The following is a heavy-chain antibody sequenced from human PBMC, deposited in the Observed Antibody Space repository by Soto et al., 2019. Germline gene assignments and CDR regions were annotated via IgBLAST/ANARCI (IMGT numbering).Heavy chain of an antibody. J-gene: IGHJ3*02. CDR1: GDSVSSNSAA. CDR2: TYYRSKWYN. D-gene: IGHD3-22*01. V-gene: IGHV6-1*01. CDR3: ARVYYDSSGPMGHDAFDI. Sequence: SLTCAVSGDSVSSNSAAWNWIRQSPSRGLEWLGRTYYRSKWYNDYAVPVKSRITINPDTSKNQFSLQLNSVTPEDAAVYYCARVYYDSSGPMGHDAFDIWGQGTMVTVSS.